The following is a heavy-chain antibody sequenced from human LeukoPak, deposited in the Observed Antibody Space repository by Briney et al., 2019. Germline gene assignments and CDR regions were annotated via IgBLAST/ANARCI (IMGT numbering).Heavy chain of an antibody. D-gene: IGHD3-10*01. CDR3: AKSFPYYYGSGSYYINPFDS. CDR2: MSSRGDST. Sequence: GGSLRLSCAASGFTFTTYWMTWVRQAPGKGLEWVSAMSSRGDSTYYADSVKGRFTISRDNSKNTLYLQMTRLRAEDTAIYYCAKSFPYYYGSGSYYINPFDSWGQGTLVTVSS. V-gene: IGHV3-23*01. CDR1: GFTFTTYW. J-gene: IGHJ4*02.